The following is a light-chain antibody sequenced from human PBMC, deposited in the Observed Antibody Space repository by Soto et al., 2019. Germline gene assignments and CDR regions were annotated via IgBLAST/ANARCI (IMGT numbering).Light chain of an antibody. V-gene: IGKV1-39*01. CDR2: ATD. CDR1: QTITKY. Sequence: DIQMTQSPSSLSASVGTRVTITCRASQTITKYLNWHQQQSGKEPKLMIYATDTLQSGVPSRFSGSGSGTDYTLTISSLQPEDFATYYCQQSYNTPQTFGQGTKVDI. J-gene: IGKJ1*01. CDR3: QQSYNTPQT.